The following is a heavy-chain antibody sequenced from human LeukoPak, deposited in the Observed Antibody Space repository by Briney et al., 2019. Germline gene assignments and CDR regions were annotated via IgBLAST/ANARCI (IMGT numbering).Heavy chain of an antibody. CDR1: GGSVSNTNYY. CDR2: IYYSGSN. Sequence: SETLSLTCTVSGGSVSNTNYYWGWIRQSPGKGLDWIGSIYYSGSNYYNPSLKSRVTISVDMSKNQVSLKLSSVTAADTAVYYCATRLNRGATVITPDYWGQGTLVTVSS. CDR3: ATRLNRGATVITPDY. D-gene: IGHD4-23*01. J-gene: IGHJ4*02. V-gene: IGHV4-39*01.